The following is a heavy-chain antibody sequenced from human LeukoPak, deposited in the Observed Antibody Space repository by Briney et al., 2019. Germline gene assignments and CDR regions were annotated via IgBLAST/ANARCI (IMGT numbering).Heavy chain of an antibody. CDR1: GLTVSRYY. CDR3: ARQLFVTMVRGVPPDFDY. V-gene: IGHV4-59*05. D-gene: IGHD3-10*01. Sequence: GSLRLSCAASGLTVSRYYMSWVRQAPGKGLEWIGGIYYSGSTYYNPSLKSRVTISVDTSKNQFSLKLSSVTAADTAVYYCARQLFVTMVRGVPPDFDYWGQGTLVTVSS. J-gene: IGHJ4*02. CDR2: IYYSGST.